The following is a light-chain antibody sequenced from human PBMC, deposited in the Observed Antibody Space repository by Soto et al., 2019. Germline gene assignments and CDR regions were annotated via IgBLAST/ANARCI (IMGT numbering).Light chain of an antibody. CDR2: DAS. J-gene: IGKJ5*01. CDR1: QDIRGA. Sequence: IQLTQSPASQSASVGERVTITCRASQDIRGALAWYQQSPGEAPQLLIYDASTLESGVPSRFSGSSSGTHFTLTISSLQPEDFATYYCQQFLSYPITFGQGTRLEI. V-gene: IGKV1-13*02. CDR3: QQFLSYPIT.